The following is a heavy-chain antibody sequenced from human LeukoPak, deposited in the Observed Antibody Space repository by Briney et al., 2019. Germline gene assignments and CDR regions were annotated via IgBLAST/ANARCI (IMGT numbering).Heavy chain of an antibody. CDR3: ARDGSGSYYDRGWFDP. CDR1: AYTFTSYN. D-gene: IGHD3-10*01. CDR2: MNPNSGNT. Sequence: ASVKVSSKASAYTFTSYNINWARQATGQGLEWMGWMNPNSGNTGYAQKFQGRVTMTRNTSISTAYMELSSLTSEDTAVYYCARDGSGSYYDRGWFDPWGQGTLVTVSS. J-gene: IGHJ5*02. V-gene: IGHV1-8*01.